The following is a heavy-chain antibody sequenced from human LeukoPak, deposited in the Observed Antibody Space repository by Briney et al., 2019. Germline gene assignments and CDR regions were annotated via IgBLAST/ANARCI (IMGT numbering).Heavy chain of an antibody. V-gene: IGHV1-46*01. J-gene: IGHJ6*02. CDR2: INPSGGST. CDR3: AGSPRPVGMDV. D-gene: IGHD3-10*01. CDR1: GYTFTSYY. Sequence: GASVKVSCKASGYTFTSYYMQWVRQAPGQGLEWMGIINPSGGSTSYAQKFQGRVTMTRDTSTSTVYMELSSLRSEDTAVYYCAGSPRPVGMDVWGQGTTVTVSS.